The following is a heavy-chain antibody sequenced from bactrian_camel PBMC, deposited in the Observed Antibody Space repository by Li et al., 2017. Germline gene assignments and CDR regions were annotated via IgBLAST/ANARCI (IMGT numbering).Heavy chain of an antibody. Sequence: VQLVESGGGSVQPGESLRLSCAASGFTVDSERIYWVRQAPGKEREGIATIDSSGRTAYADFAKGRFTISKDNAKSILYLQMDNLKPEDSGTYRCAASWDVTATAALGRMTSPEFGYWGEGTQVTVS. V-gene: IGHV3S67*01. CDR2: IDSSGRT. D-gene: IGHD3*01. CDR3: AASWDVTATAALGRMTSPEFGY. J-gene: IGHJ6*01. CDR1: GFTVDSER.